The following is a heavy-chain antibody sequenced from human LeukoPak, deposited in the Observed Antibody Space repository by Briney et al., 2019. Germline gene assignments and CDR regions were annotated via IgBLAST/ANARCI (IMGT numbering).Heavy chain of an antibody. Sequence: SETLSLTCTVSGGSISSSSYYWGWLRQPPGKGLEWIGSIYYSGSTYYNPSLKSRVTISVDTSKNQFSLKLSSVTAADTAVYYCARPMTTDANFDYWGQGTLVTVSS. CDR1: GGSISSSSYY. CDR2: IYYSGST. CDR3: ARPMTTDANFDY. J-gene: IGHJ4*02. V-gene: IGHV4-39*01. D-gene: IGHD4-11*01.